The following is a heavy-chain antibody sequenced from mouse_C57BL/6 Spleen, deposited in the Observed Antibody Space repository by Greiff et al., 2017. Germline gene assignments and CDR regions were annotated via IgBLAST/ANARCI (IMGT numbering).Heavy chain of an antibody. CDR2: ISSGGSYT. Sequence: EVHLVESGGDLVKPGGSLKLSCAASGFTFSSYGMSWVRQTPDKRLEWVATISSGGSYTYYPDSVKGRFTISRDNAKNTLYLQMSSLKSEDTAMYYCARQHTVRDAMDYWGQGTSVTVSS. CDR1: GFTFSSYG. J-gene: IGHJ4*01. V-gene: IGHV5-6*01. D-gene: IGHD1-1*01. CDR3: ARQHTVRDAMDY.